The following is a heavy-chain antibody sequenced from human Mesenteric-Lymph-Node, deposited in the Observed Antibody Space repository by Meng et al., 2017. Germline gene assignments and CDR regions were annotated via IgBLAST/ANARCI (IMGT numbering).Heavy chain of an antibody. CDR2: IMGDGSDT. D-gene: IGHD4/OR15-4a*01. CDR3: VREDYWAFDI. J-gene: IGHJ3*02. CDR1: GFSFIDYR. V-gene: IGHV3-74*01. Sequence: GGSLRLSCAVSGFSFIDYRFHWVRQAPGKGLVWVSHIMGDGSDTRYADSVKGRFAISRDNAKKSVYLQMNSLSAEDTAVYYCVREDYWAFDIWGQGTMVTVSS.